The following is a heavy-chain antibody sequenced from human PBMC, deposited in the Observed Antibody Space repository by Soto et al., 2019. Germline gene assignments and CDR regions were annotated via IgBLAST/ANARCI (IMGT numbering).Heavy chain of an antibody. CDR2: ISSYNGDT. V-gene: IGHV1-18*01. CDR3: AREGVAPYYYYGMDV. Sequence: ASVKVSCKASGYTFTSYGISWVRQAPGQGLEWMGWISSYNGDTNYAQKFQGRVTMTTDTSTSTAYMELRSLRSDDTAVYCCAREGVAPYYYYGMDVWGQGTPVTVSS. CDR1: GYTFTSYG. J-gene: IGHJ6*02. D-gene: IGHD5-12*01.